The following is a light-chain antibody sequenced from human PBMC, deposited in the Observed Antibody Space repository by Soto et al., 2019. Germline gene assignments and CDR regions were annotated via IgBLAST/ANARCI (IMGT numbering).Light chain of an antibody. CDR2: DVS. CDR3: CSYAGDLAL. Sequence: QSALTLPRSVSGSPGQSVTISCTGTSSDVGGYDFVSWYQQHPGKAPKLMISDVSKRPSGVPDRFSGSKSGNTASLTISGLQAEDEADYYCCSYAGDLALFGGGTQVTVL. CDR1: SSDVGGYDF. J-gene: IGLJ2*01. V-gene: IGLV2-11*01.